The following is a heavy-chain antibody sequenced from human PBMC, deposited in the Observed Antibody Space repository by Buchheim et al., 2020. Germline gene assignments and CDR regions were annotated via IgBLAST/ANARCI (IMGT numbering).Heavy chain of an antibody. D-gene: IGHD5-24*01. CDR3: ARDLENGSSWFDP. Sequence: QVQLQESGPGLVKPSGTLSLTCAVSGGSISSSNWWSWVRQPPGKGLEWIGYIYYSGSTYYNPSLKSRVTISVDTSKNQFSLKQSSVTAADTAVYYCARDLENGSSWFDPWGQGTL. J-gene: IGHJ5*02. CDR1: GGSISSSNW. V-gene: IGHV4-4*02. CDR2: IYYSGST.